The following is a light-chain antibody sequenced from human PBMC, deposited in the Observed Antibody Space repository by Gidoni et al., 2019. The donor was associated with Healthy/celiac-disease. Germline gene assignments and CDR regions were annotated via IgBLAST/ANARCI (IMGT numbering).Light chain of an antibody. V-gene: IGKV4-1*01. J-gene: IGKJ2*01. Sequence: DIVMTQSPDSLAVSLGERATINCKSSQSVLYSSNNKNYLAWYQQKPGQPPKLLIYWASTRESGVPDRFSGSGSGTDFTLTISSLQAEDVAVYYCQHYYSTPGTFGQGTKLEIK. CDR2: WAS. CDR1: QSVLYSSNNKNY. CDR3: QHYYSTPGT.